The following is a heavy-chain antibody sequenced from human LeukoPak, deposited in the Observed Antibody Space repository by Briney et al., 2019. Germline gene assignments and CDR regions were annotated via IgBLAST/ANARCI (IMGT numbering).Heavy chain of an antibody. J-gene: IGHJ5*02. D-gene: IGHD2-2*03. CDR2: IYYSGST. V-gene: IGHV4-39*02. CDR3: AREGPPPGYCSSTSCVYNWFDP. CDR1: GGSISSSSYY. Sequence: SETLSLTCTVSGGSISSSSYYWGWIRQPPGKGLEWIGSIYYSGSTYYNPSLKSRVTISVDTSKNQFSLKLSSVTAADTAVYYCAREGPPPGYCSSTSCVYNWFDPWGQGTLVTVSS.